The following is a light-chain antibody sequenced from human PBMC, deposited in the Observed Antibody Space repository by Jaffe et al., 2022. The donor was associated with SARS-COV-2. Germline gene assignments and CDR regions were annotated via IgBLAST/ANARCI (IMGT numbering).Light chain of an antibody. Sequence: QSALTQPPSVSGSPGQSVTISCTGTSSDIGNYNRVSWYQQPPGTAPKLMLYEVTNRPSGVPDRFSGSKSGNTASLTISGLQAEDEADYYCSSYSSSGTWVFGGGTKLTVL. CDR3: SSYSSSGTWV. J-gene: IGLJ3*02. V-gene: IGLV2-18*02. CDR1: SSDIGNYNR. CDR2: EVT.